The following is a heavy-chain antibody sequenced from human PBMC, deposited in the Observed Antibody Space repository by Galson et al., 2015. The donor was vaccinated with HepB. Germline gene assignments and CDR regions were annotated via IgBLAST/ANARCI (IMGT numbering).Heavy chain of an antibody. CDR2: ISGSGGST. CDR1: GFTFSSYA. D-gene: IGHD3-10*01. Sequence: SLRLSCAASGFTFSSYAMSWVRQAPRKGLEWVSAISGSGGSTYYADSVKGRFTISRDNSKNTLYLQMNRLRAEDTAVYYCAKESLYGSGSKQDFDYWGQGTLVTVSS. V-gene: IGHV3-23*01. CDR3: AKESLYGSGSKQDFDY. J-gene: IGHJ4*02.